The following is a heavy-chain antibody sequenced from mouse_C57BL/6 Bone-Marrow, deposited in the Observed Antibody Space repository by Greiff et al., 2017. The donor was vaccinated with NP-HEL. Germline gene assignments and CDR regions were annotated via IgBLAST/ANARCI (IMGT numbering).Heavy chain of an antibody. Sequence: VKLQQPGAELVRPGTSVKLSCKASGYTFTSYWMHWVKQRPGQGLEWIGVIDPSDSYTNYNQKFKGKATLTVDTSSSTAYMQLSSLTSEDSAVYYCASRALWGQGTLVTVSA. CDR1: GYTFTSYW. J-gene: IGHJ3*01. D-gene: IGHD3-1*01. CDR3: ASRAL. V-gene: IGHV1-59*01. CDR2: IDPSDSYT.